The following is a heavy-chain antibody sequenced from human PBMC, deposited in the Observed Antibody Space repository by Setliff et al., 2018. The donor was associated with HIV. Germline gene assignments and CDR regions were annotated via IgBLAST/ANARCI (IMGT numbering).Heavy chain of an antibody. V-gene: IGHV4-59*11. CDR3: ARGTLYYDYVWGTPFPFDY. D-gene: IGHD3-16*01. Sequence: SETLSLTCTVSGGSISSHFWSWIRQPPGKGLEWIGSIYYSGSTNYNPSLTSRVTISVVTSKNQFSLKLSSVTAADTAVYYCARGTLYYDYVWGTPFPFDYWGQGTLVTVPQ. CDR2: IYYSGST. CDR1: GGSISSHF. J-gene: IGHJ4*02.